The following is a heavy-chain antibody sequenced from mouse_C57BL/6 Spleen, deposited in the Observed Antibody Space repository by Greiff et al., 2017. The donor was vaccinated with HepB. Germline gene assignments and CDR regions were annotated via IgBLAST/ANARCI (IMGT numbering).Heavy chain of an antibody. D-gene: IGHD2-2*01. Sequence: EVQLQQSGPVLVKPGASVKMSCKASGYTFTDYYMNWVKQSHGKSLEWIGVINPYNGGTSYNQKFKGKATLTVDKSSSTAYMELNSLTSEDSAVYYCARETYGYGDYWGQGTTLTVSS. CDR3: ARETYGYGDY. CDR2: INPYNGGT. CDR1: GYTFTDYY. V-gene: IGHV1-19*01. J-gene: IGHJ2*01.